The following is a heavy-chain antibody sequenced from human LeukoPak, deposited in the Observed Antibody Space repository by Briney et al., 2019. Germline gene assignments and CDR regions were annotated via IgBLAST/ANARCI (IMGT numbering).Heavy chain of an antibody. J-gene: IGHJ4*02. CDR2: INHSGST. D-gene: IGHD3-22*01. CDR1: GGSFSGYY. Sequence: SETLSLTCAVYGGSFSGYYWSWIRQPPGKGLEWIGEINHSGSTNYNPSLKSRVTISVDTSKNQFSLKLSSVTAADTAVYYCARVKYDSSGYGLYYFDNWGQGTLVTVSS. CDR3: ARVKYDSSGYGLYYFDN. V-gene: IGHV4-34*01.